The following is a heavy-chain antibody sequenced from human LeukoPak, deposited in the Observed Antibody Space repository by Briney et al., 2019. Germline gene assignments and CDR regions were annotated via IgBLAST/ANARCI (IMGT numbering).Heavy chain of an antibody. CDR1: GYSFTSYW. V-gene: IGHV5-51*01. D-gene: IGHD4-17*01. J-gene: IGHJ5*02. CDR2: IYPGDSDT. CDR3: ARQTTVTTVLSA. Sequence: GESLKISCEGSGYSFTSYWIAWVRQMPGKGLEWMGIIYPGDSDTRYSPSFQGQVTIAADRSISTAYLQWSSLKASDTAMYYCARQTTVTTVLSAWGQGTLVTVSS.